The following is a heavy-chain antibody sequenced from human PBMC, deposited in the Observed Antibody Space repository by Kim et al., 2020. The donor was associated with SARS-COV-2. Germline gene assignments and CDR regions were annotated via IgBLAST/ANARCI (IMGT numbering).Heavy chain of an antibody. CDR1: GFSFSNAW. V-gene: IGHV3-15*01. D-gene: IGHD4-17*01. J-gene: IGHJ4*02. CDR2: IKSKTDGGTT. CDR3: TTRPPPYCDCPLDY. Sequence: GGSLRLSCAASGFSFSNAWMTWVRQAPGKGLEWVGRIKSKTDGGTTDYAAPVKGRFTISRDDSKTTLSLQMNSLKTEDTAMYYCTTRPPPYCDCPLDYWGQGTLVTVSS.